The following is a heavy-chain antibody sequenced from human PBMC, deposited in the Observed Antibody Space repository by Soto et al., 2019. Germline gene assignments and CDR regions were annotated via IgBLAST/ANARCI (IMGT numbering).Heavy chain of an antibody. D-gene: IGHD4-17*01. CDR1: GASITSHY. V-gene: IGHV4-59*10. Sequence: SETLSLTCSVSGASITSHYWNWIRQSAGEGLQWIGRVYARGATNYNPSLKSRVTISGDTSKNQFSLKLTSVTAADTAVYYCARSSGDDFFYYGMDVWCHGTTVTVSS. CDR2: VYARGAT. CDR3: ARSSGDDFFYYGMDV. J-gene: IGHJ6*02.